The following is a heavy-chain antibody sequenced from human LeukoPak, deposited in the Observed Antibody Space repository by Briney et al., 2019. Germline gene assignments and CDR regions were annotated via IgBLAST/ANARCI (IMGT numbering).Heavy chain of an antibody. CDR1: GGSVSSGNYY. CDR3: ARVKYYYDSSGYAFDY. V-gene: IGHV4-61*01. CDR2: IYYSGST. D-gene: IGHD3-22*01. Sequence: PSETLSLTCTVSGGSVSSGNYYWSWIRQPPGKGLEWLGYIYYSGSTNYNPSLKSRVTISVDTSKNQFSLKLSSVTAADTAVYYCARVKYYYDSSGYAFDYWGQGTLVTVSS. J-gene: IGHJ4*02.